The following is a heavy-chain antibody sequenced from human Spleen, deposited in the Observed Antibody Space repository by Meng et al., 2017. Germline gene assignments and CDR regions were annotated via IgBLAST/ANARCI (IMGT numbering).Heavy chain of an antibody. V-gene: IGHV3-30*07. CDR3: ARGGGEMATIHAFDI. Sequence: GESLKISCAVAGFTFSTYDMHWVRQAPGKGLDWVTIVSYDGSNTYYADSVKGRFTISYDESNTYYADSVTRRFTISRDNAKNSLYLQMNSLRAEDTAVYYCARGGGEMATIHAFDIWGQGTMVTVSS. D-gene: IGHD5-24*01. CDR1: GFTFSTYD. CDR2: VSYDGSNT. J-gene: IGHJ3*02.